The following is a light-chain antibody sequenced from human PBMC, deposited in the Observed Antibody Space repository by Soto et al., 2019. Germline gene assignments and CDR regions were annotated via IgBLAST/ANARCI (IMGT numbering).Light chain of an antibody. J-gene: IGKJ1*01. CDR3: QQYGSSPWT. CDR2: AAS. Sequence: EIGLTQSPGTLSLSPGDRATLSCRASESVGSTYVAWYQQKPGQAPRLLIYAASNRATATPGRFSGSGSGTDFTLTISRLEPEDEAVYYCQQYGSSPWTFGQGTKVDI. V-gene: IGKV3-20*01. CDR1: ESVGSTY.